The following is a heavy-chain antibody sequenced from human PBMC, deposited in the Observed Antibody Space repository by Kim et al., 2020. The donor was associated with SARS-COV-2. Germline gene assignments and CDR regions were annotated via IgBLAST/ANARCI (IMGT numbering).Heavy chain of an antibody. D-gene: IGHD6-19*01. CDR3: ARDPYSSGWYEAFDI. V-gene: IGHV1-69*01. J-gene: IGHJ3*02. Sequence: QKCQGGVTITADESTSTAYMELSSLRSEDTAVYYCARDPYSSGWYEAFDIWGQGTMVTVSS.